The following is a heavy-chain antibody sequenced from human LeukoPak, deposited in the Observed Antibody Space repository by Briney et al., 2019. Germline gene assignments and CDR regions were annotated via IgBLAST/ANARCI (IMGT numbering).Heavy chain of an antibody. CDR2: IYHSGST. CDR1: GYSISSGYY. V-gene: IGHV4-38-2*02. D-gene: IGHD2-21*02. Sequence: SETLSLTCTVSGYSISSGYYWGWIRQPPGKGLEWIGSIYHSGSTYYNPSLKSRVTISVDTSKNQFSLKLSSVTAADTAVYYCARQLAYCGGDCYYDYWGQGTLVTVSS. J-gene: IGHJ4*02. CDR3: ARQLAYCGGDCYYDY.